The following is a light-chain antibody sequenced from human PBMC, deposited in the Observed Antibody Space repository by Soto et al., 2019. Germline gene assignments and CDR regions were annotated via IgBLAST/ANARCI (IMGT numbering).Light chain of an antibody. CDR3: GTWDSSLSAFV. CDR2: VNN. CDR1: SSNLGNNY. Sequence: QSVLTQPPSVSAAPGQKVTISCSGTSSNLGNNYISWYQQLPGTAPKLLIYVNNQRPSVIPDRFSGSQSGTSATLGITGLQTGDEADYYCGTWDSSLSAFVFGTGTKLTVL. J-gene: IGLJ1*01. V-gene: IGLV1-51*01.